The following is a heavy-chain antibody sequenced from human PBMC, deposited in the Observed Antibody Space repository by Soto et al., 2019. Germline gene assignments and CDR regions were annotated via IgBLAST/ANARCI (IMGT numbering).Heavy chain of an antibody. CDR1: GGSISSYY. V-gene: IGHV4-59*08. J-gene: IGHJ4*02. Sequence: SETLSLTCTVSGGSISSYYWSWIRQPPGKGLEWIGYIHYTGTTKYNPSLKSRVTISVDTSKNQFSLKLSSVTAADTAVYYCARIATDVGYWGQGTLVTVSS. D-gene: IGHD6-13*01. CDR2: IHYTGTT. CDR3: ARIATDVGY.